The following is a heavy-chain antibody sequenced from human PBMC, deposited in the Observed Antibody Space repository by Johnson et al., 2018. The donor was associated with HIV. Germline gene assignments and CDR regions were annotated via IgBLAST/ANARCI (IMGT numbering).Heavy chain of an antibody. CDR3: AGAKTFCGGDGYSNAFDN. Sequence: VQLVESGGGLVQPGGSLRLSCAASGFTFSIYAMHWVRQAPGKGLECVSAISSDGGSTYYADSVKDRFAISRDNTKNTQYLQMGSLRAEDTAVYYCAGAKTFCGGDGYSNAFDNWGQGTMVTVSS. J-gene: IGHJ3*02. V-gene: IGHV3-64*07. CDR2: ISSDGGST. D-gene: IGHD2-21*02. CDR1: GFTFSIYA.